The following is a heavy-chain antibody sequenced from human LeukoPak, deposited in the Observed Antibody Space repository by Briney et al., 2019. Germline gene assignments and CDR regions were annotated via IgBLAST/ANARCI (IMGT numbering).Heavy chain of an antibody. CDR2: INPNSGGT. J-gene: IGHJ5*02. V-gene: IGHV1-2*02. CDR1: GYTFTGYY. Sequence: ASVKVSCKASGYTFTGYYMHWVRQAPGQGLEWMGWINPNSGGTNYAQKFQGRVTMTRDTSISTAYMELSRLRSDDTAVYYCARCGGARGYDSWFDPWGQGTLVTVSS. D-gene: IGHD5-12*01. CDR3: ARCGGARGYDSWFDP.